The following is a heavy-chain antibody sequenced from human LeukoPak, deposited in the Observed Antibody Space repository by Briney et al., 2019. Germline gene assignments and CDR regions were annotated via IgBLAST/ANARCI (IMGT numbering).Heavy chain of an antibody. CDR1: GFSFSSYG. V-gene: IGHV3-23*01. D-gene: IGHD3-22*01. CDR2: ITGSGGSS. J-gene: IGHJ4*02. Sequence: PGRSLRLSCAASGFSFSSYGMSWVRQAPGKGLEWVSVITGSGGSSYYADSVKGRFTVSRDNSKNTLYLQMTSLRVEDTAVYYCAKEAPYYYDSNGYCRDYWGQGTLVTVSS. CDR3: AKEAPYYYDSNGYCRDY.